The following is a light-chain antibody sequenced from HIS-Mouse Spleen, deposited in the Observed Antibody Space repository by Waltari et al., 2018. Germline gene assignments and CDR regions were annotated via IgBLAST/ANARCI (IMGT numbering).Light chain of an antibody. CDR1: QSVSSN. V-gene: IGKV3-15*01. J-gene: IGKJ1*01. CDR3: QQYNNWPWT. Sequence: EIVMTQSPATLSVSPGERATLSCRASQSVSSNLAWYQQKPGQAPRLLIYGASTRATGIPARFSVRGSRTEFTLTIGSRQSEDFAVYFCQQYNNWPWTFGQGTKVEIK. CDR2: GAS.